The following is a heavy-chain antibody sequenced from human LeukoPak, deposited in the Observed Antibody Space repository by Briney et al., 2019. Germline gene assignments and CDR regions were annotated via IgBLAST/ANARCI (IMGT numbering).Heavy chain of an antibody. CDR3: ARDQEGPSHEYSSSNWFDP. J-gene: IGHJ5*02. CDR1: GYTFTSYD. V-gene: IGHV1-8*03. Sequence: ASVKVSCKASGYTFTSYDINWVRQATGQGLEWMGWMNPNSGNTGYAQKFQGRVTITRNTSISTAYMELSSLRSEDTAVYYCARDQEGPSHEYSSSNWFDPWGQGTLVTVSS. CDR2: MNPNSGNT. D-gene: IGHD6-6*01.